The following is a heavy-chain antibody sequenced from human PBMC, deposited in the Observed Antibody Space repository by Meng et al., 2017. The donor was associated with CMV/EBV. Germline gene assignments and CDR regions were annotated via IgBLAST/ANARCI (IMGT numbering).Heavy chain of an antibody. CDR1: GYTFTGYY. CDR3: ARAQDSSSSGDFDY. CDR2: INPNSGGT. J-gene: IGHJ4*02. D-gene: IGHD6-6*01. V-gene: IGHV1-2*04. Sequence: SGYTFTGYYMQWVRQAPGQGLEWMGWINPNSGGTNYAQKFQGWVTMTRDTSISTAYMELSRLRSDDTAVYYCARAQDSSSSGDFDYWGQGTLVTVSS.